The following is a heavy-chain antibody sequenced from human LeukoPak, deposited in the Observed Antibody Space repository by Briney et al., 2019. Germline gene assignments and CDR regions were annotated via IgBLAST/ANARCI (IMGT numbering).Heavy chain of an antibody. D-gene: IGHD2-2*01. CDR1: GGSFSGYY. CDR2: IYSSGTT. J-gene: IGHJ5*01. CDR3: ARLDILVPRAVEWFDP. Sequence: PSETLSLTCAVYGGSFSGYYWSWIRRPAGKGLEWLGRIYSSGTTDYSPSLMSRVTMSLDTSKNHISLRLRSVTAADTAVYYCARLDILVPRAVEWFDPWGQGTVVTVSS. V-gene: IGHV4-59*10.